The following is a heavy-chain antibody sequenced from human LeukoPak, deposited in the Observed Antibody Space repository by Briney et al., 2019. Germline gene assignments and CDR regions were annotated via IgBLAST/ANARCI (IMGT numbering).Heavy chain of an antibody. J-gene: IGHJ4*02. CDR3: ARLDVTRGLNYFDY. CDR1: GGSISSYY. Sequence: SETLSLTCTVSGGSISSYYWSWIRQPPGKGLEWIGYIYYSGNTNYNPSLKSRVTMSVDTSKNQFSLKLSSVTAADTAVYYCARLDVTRGLNYFDYWGQGTLVTVSS. V-gene: IGHV4-59*01. D-gene: IGHD4/OR15-4a*01. CDR2: IYYSGNT.